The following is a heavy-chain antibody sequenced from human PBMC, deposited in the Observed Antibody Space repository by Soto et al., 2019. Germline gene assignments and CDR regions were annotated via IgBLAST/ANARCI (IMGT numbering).Heavy chain of an antibody. CDR1: AASFSKYY. V-gene: IGHV4-59*01. CDR3: ARDYMYYYDSSGYGPTYYYYGMDV. Sequence: SETLSLTCTVSAASFSKYYWSWIRQPPGKGLEWIGYIYFNGNTNYNPSLKRRVTISIDTSKKQISLNLTSVTDADTAVYYCARDYMYYYDSSGYGPTYYYYGMDVWGQGTTVTVSS. D-gene: IGHD3-22*01. CDR2: IYFNGNT. J-gene: IGHJ6*02.